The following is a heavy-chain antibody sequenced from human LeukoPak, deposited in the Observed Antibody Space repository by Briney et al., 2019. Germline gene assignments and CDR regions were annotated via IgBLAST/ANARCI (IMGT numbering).Heavy chain of an antibody. J-gene: IGHJ4*02. D-gene: IGHD6-13*01. Sequence: ASVTVSCKSSGYTFTSYDINWVRQATGQGLEWMGWMNPNSGNTGYAQKLQGRGTMTRNNSITTAYMELSSLRSEDTPVYYCASGXSSSWYDHGFDYWGQGTLVTVSS. V-gene: IGHV1-8*01. CDR1: GYTFTSYD. CDR2: MNPNSGNT. CDR3: ASGXSSSWYDHGFDY.